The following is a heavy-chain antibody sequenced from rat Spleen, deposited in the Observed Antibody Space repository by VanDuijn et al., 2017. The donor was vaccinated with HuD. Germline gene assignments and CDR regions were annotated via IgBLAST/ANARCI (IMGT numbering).Heavy chain of an antibody. CDR2: ISYDGRVT. J-gene: IGHJ3*01. CDR1: GFTFSDYY. V-gene: IGHV5-7*01. CDR3: ARPSYGYPFAY. D-gene: IGHD1-7*01. Sequence: EVELVKSDGGLVQPGRSLNLSCAASGFTFSDYYMAWVRQAPTKGLEWVASISYDGRVTYYRDSVKGRFTISRDNAKTTLYLQMDSLRSEDTATYYCARPSYGYPFAYWGQGTLVTVSS.